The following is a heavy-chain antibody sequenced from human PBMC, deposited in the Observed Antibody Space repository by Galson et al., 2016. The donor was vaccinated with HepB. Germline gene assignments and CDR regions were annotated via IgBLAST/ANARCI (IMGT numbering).Heavy chain of an antibody. CDR1: GYSFTSYW. CDR2: IDPSDSNI. D-gene: IGHD3-22*01. V-gene: IGHV5-10-1*01. Sequence: QSGAEVKKPGESLRISCKVSGYSFTSYWINWLRQMPGKGLEWMGRIDPSDSNIKYSPSFEGHVTISADTSTSTAYLQWSSLKASDTATYYCARYYYYTTGYCYGYWGQGTLVAVSS. CDR3: ARYYYYTTGYCYGY. J-gene: IGHJ4*02.